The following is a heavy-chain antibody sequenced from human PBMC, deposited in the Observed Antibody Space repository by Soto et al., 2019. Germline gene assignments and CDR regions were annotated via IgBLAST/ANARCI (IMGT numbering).Heavy chain of an antibody. V-gene: IGHV3-30*18. CDR1: GFTFSAYG. D-gene: IGHD1-26*01. CDR2: ISYDGSSK. Sequence: QEKLVESGGGVVQPGRSLRLSCAASGFTFSAYGMHWVRQAPGKGLEWVTVISYDGSSKYYADSVKGRFIVPRDNSTNTLYLQMNSLRREDTAVYYCAKVTFSGDYYYSYGMDVWGQGTTVTVSS. J-gene: IGHJ6*02. CDR3: AKVTFSGDYYYSYGMDV.